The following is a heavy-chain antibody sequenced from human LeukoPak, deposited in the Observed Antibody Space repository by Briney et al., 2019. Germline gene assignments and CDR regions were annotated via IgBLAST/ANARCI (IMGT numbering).Heavy chain of an antibody. D-gene: IGHD2-8*01. CDR3: ARDEWNGYYYMDV. V-gene: IGHV4-4*07. J-gene: IGHJ6*03. Sequence: SETLSLTCPVSGGSISSYYWSWIRQPAGKGLEWIGRIYSSGSISYNPSLKSRLSMSLDTSKNQFSLKLTSVTAADTAVYYCARDEWNGYYYMDVWGKGTTVTVSS. CDR1: GGSISSYY. CDR2: IYSSGSI.